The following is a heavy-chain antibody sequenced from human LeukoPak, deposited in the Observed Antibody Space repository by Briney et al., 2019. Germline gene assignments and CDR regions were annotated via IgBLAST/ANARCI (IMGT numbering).Heavy chain of an antibody. CDR3: AREVVYYDSSGYRPINYFDY. CDR2: ISYDGSNK. Sequence: GGSLRLSCAASGFTFSIYGMHWVRQAPGKGLDWVAVISYDGSNKYYADSVKGRFTISRDNAKNSLYLQMNSLRAEDTAVYYCAREVVYYDSSGYRPINYFDYWGQGTLVTVSS. V-gene: IGHV3-30*03. J-gene: IGHJ4*02. D-gene: IGHD3-22*01. CDR1: GFTFSIYG.